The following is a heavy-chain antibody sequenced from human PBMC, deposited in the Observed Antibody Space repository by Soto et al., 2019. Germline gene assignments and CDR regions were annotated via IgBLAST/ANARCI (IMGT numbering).Heavy chain of an antibody. J-gene: IGHJ6*02. CDR1: RDSISSYY. V-gene: IGHV4-59*01. CDR3: ARMIRVVPADIAYYGMDE. CDR2: VYHIGIT. D-gene: IGHD2-2*01. Sequence: SETLSLTCTVSRDSISSYYWRWIRQPPGKGPEWIGYVYHIGITNYNLSLDSRVTISLGTSQNQFSLKLSSVTAADTAAYYCARMIRVVPADIAYYGMDEWDQGTMVTVSS.